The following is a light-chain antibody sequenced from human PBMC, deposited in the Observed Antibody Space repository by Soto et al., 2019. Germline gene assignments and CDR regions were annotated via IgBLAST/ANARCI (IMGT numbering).Light chain of an antibody. V-gene: IGKV3-11*01. CDR3: QQRSNWPSIT. J-gene: IGKJ5*01. Sequence: EIVLTQSPATLSLSPGERATLSCRATQSVSSYLAWYQQKPCQAPRLLIYDASNRATGIPARFSAGESGTDFALTISSLEPEDFAVYYCQQRSNWPSITFGQGTRLEIK. CDR2: DAS. CDR1: QSVSSY.